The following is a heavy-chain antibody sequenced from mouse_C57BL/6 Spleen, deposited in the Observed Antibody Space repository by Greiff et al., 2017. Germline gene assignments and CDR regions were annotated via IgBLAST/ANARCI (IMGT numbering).Heavy chain of an antibody. CDR2: ISSGSSTI. J-gene: IGHJ2*01. CDR1: GFTFSDYG. V-gene: IGHV5-17*01. CDR3: ARPRGSLYYFDY. Sequence: VQLKESGGGLVKPGGSLKLSCAASGFTFSDYGMHWVRQAPETGLELVAYISSGSSTIYYADTVQGRFTISRDNAKNTLFLQMTSLRSEDTAMYYCARPRGSLYYFDYWGQGTTLTVSS. D-gene: IGHD1-1*01.